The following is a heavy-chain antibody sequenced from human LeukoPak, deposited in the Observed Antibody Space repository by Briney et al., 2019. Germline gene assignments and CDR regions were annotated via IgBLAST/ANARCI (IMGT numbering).Heavy chain of an antibody. Sequence: GGSLRLSCAASGFTFSSYAMNWVRQAPGKGLQWVSGISGTGVKTYYADSVKGRFTISRDNAKNSLYLQMNSLRAEDTAVYYCARDLLWTHLIDYWGQGTLVTVSS. CDR2: ISGTGVKT. J-gene: IGHJ4*02. D-gene: IGHD3-10*01. V-gene: IGHV3-21*04. CDR3: ARDLLWTHLIDY. CDR1: GFTFSSYA.